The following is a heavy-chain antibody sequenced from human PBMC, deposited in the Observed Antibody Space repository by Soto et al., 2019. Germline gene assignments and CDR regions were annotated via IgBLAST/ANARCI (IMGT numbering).Heavy chain of an antibody. J-gene: IGHJ4*02. D-gene: IGHD3-22*01. CDR1: GFTFSTYS. Sequence: PGGSLRLSCSASGFTFSTYSMHWVRQAPGKGLEFVSVIRNNGVSTYYADSVKGRFTISRDNSNNTLSLQMRSLRPEDTAVYYCVKGGTSVSSARFDYWGLGTLVTVSS. CDR3: VKGGTSVSSARFDY. V-gene: IGHV3-64D*06. CDR2: IRNNGVST.